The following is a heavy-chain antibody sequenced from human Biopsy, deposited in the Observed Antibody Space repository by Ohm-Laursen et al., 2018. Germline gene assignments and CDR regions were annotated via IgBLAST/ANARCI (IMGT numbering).Heavy chain of an antibody. CDR1: TGTFNSYG. D-gene: IGHD2-2*01. Sequence: PVKVSCKAPTGTFNSYGIIWVRQAPGQGLEWMGRIIPILRTTAYAQTFLGRVTITADSPTSTVDMELASLTSDDTAVYFCAREAIGYQLPCDDWGQGTLVTVSS. V-gene: IGHV1-69*11. CDR2: IIPILRTT. CDR3: AREAIGYQLPCDD. J-gene: IGHJ4*02.